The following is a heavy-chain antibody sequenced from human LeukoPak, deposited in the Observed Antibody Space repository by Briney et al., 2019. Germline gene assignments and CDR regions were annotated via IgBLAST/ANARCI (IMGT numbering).Heavy chain of an antibody. CDR1: GVSFTIAW. CDR2: ISGSGGST. CDR3: AKDQTGY. V-gene: IGHV3-23*01. J-gene: IGHJ4*02. Sequence: GGSLRLSCAASGVSFTIAWMTWVRQAPGKGLEWVSAISGSGGSTYYADSVKGRFTISRDNSKNTLYLQMNSLRAEDTAVYYCAKDQTGYWGQGTLVTVSS.